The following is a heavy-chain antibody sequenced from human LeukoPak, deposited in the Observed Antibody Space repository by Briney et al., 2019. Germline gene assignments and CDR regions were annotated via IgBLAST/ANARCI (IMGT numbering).Heavy chain of an antibody. Sequence: SETLSLTCAVYGGSFSGYYWSWIRQPPGKGLEWIGEINHSGSTNYNPSLKSRVTISVDTSKNQFSLKLSSVTAADTAVYYCARGRGCSGGSCYSELLYWGQGTLVTVSS. D-gene: IGHD2-15*01. CDR2: INHSGST. CDR3: ARGRGCSGGSCYSELLY. V-gene: IGHV4-34*01. CDR1: GGSFSGYY. J-gene: IGHJ4*02.